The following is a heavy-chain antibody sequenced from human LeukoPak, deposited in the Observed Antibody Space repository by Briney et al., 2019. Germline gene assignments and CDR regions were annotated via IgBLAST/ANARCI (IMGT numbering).Heavy chain of an antibody. CDR1: GYTFTSYD. J-gene: IGHJ4*02. V-gene: IGHV1-8*01. CDR2: MNPNSGNI. Sequence: GASVKVSCKASGYTFTSYDINWVRQATGQGLERMGWMNPNSGNIGYAQKFQGRVTMTRNTSISTAYMELSSLRSEDTAVYYCARVTYYYDSSGYYNDYWGQGTLVTVSS. D-gene: IGHD3-22*01. CDR3: ARVTYYYDSSGYYNDY.